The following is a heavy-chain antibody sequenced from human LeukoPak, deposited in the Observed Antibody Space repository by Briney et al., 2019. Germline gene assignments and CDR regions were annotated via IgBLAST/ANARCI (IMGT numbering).Heavy chain of an antibody. CDR3: ARDRFRRSTNIDY. D-gene: IGHD1-14*01. CDR1: GFTFSSYA. J-gene: IGHJ4*02. CDR2: ISYDGSNK. V-gene: IGHV3-30-3*01. Sequence: PGGSLRLSCAASGFTFSSYAMHWVRQAPGKGLEWVAVISYDGSNKYYADSVKGRFTISRDNSKNTLYLQMNSLRAEDTAVYYCARDRFRRSTNIDYWGQGTLVTVSS.